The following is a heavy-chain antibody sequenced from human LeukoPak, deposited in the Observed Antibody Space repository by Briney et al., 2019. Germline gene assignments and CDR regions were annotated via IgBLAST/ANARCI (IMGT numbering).Heavy chain of an antibody. J-gene: IGHJ6*03. V-gene: IGHV4-59*01. CDR3: XXXXXXXXXXTRYYDYYMDV. CDR1: GGSISSYY. Sequence: SETLSLTCTVSGGSISSYYWSWIRQPPGKGLEWIGYIYYSGSTNYNPSLKSRVTISVDTSKNQFSLKLSSVTAADTAVYYCXXXXXXXXXXTRYYDYYMDVWGKGTTVTVSS. CDR2: IYYSGST.